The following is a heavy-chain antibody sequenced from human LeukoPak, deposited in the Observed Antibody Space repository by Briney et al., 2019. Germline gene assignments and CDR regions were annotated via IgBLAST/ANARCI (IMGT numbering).Heavy chain of an antibody. J-gene: IGHJ6*02. D-gene: IGHD2-21*01. Sequence: ASVKVSCKASGGTFSSYAISWVRQAPGQGLEWMGIINPSGGSTSYAQKFQGRVTMTRDTSTSTVYMELSSLRSEDTAVYYCASRCGQGYYYGMDVWGQGTTVTVSS. V-gene: IGHV1-46*01. CDR3: ASRCGQGYYYGMDV. CDR2: INPSGGST. CDR1: GGTFSSYA.